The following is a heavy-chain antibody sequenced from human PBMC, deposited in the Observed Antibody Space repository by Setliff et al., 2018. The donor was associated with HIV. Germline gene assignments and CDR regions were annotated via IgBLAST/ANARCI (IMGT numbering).Heavy chain of an antibody. CDR3: ARDLWNYGIDS. CDR2: FYSGGST. CDR1: GFTFSSYA. J-gene: IGHJ5*01. Sequence: GGSLRLSCAASGFTFSSYAMSWVRQAPGKGLECVSIFYSGGSTYYSDSVKGRFTISRDKSKNSLYLQMNSLRAEDTAVYYCARDLWNYGIDSWGQGTLVTVSS. D-gene: IGHD1-7*01. V-gene: IGHV3-53*01.